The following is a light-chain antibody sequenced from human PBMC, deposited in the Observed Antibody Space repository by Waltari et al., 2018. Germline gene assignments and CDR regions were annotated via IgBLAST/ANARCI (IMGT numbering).Light chain of an antibody. CDR2: GAS. J-gene: IGKJ2*01. CDR1: QNVRSNF. V-gene: IGKV3-20*01. Sequence: EIVLTQSPGTLSLSPGERATLSCRASQNVRSNFLAGYQQKPGQAPRLLIYGASSRATGVPDRFSGSASGTDFTLTSSRLEAEDVAVYCCQQYGRSPYTFGQGTKLEIK. CDR3: QQYGRSPYT.